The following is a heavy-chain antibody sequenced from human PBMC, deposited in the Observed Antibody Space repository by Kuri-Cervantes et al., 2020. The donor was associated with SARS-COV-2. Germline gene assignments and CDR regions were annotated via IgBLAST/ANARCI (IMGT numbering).Heavy chain of an antibody. Sequence: ASVKVSCKASGYTFTGYYMHWVRQAPGQGLEWMGWINPNSGGTNYAQKFQGRVTMTRDTSISTAYMELSRLRSDDTAVYYCARDRTRSSWYVWGGSIYGMDVWGQGTTATVSS. D-gene: IGHD6-13*01. J-gene: IGHJ6*02. V-gene: IGHV1-2*02. CDR3: ARDRTRSSWYVWGGSIYGMDV. CDR2: INPNSGGT. CDR1: GYTFTGYY.